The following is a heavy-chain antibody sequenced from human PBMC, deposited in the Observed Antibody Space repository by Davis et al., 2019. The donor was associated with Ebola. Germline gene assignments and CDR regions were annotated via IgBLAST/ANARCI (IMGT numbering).Heavy chain of an antibody. D-gene: IGHD3-3*01. CDR1: GFTFSSYG. V-gene: IGHV3-30*18. Sequence: GESLKISCAASGFTFSSYGMHWVRQAPGKGLEWVAVISYDGNNKYYVDSVKGRFTISRDNSKNTLYLQMNSLRAEDTAVYYCAKNYDFWSGYYWYFDLWGRGTLVTVSS. J-gene: IGHJ2*01. CDR2: ISYDGNNK. CDR3: AKNYDFWSGYYWYFDL.